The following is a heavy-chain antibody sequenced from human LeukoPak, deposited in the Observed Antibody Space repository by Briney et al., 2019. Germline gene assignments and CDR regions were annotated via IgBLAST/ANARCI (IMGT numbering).Heavy chain of an antibody. Sequence: ASVNVSCKASGYTFTSYYMHWVRQAPGQGLEWMGWINPNSGGTNYAQKFQGRVTMTRDTSISTAYMELSRLRSDDTAVYYCARSRYSGEPQAFDYWGQGTLVTVSS. CDR3: ARSRYSGEPQAFDY. D-gene: IGHD3-10*01. CDR2: INPNSGGT. J-gene: IGHJ4*02. V-gene: IGHV1-2*02. CDR1: GYTFTSYY.